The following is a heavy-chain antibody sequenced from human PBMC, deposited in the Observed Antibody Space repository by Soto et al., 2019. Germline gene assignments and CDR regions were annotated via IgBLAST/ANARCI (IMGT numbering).Heavy chain of an antibody. CDR3: PRLERFGLLSWHDP. J-gene: IGHJ5*02. D-gene: IGHD3-10*01. V-gene: IGHV1-8*01. CDR1: GYIFTNND. Sequence: ASVKVSCKAPGYIFTNNDVSWVRQATGQGLEWIGWMNPGSGDTGYAQKYQGCGSMTRDISIATVYMERRSLRADDNPKFDCPRLERFGLLSWHDPWRQGTIITVSS. CDR2: MNPGSGDT.